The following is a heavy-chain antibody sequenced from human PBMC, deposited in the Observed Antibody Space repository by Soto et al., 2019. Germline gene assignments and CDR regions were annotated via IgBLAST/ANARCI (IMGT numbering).Heavy chain of an antibody. D-gene: IGHD2-2*02. J-gene: IGHJ6*02. Sequence: QVQLVQSGAEVKKPGASVKVSCKASGYTFTGYYMHWVRQAPGQGLEWMGWINPNSGGTNYAQKFQVWVTMTRDTSISTAYMELSRLRSDDTAVYYCARGQGYCSSTSCYTPYYYYGMDVWGQGTTVTVSS. CDR3: ARGQGYCSSTSCYTPYYYYGMDV. CDR1: GYTFTGYY. V-gene: IGHV1-2*04. CDR2: INPNSGGT.